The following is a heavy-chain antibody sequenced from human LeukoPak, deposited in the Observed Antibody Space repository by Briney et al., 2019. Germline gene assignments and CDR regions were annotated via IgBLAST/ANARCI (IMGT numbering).Heavy chain of an antibody. Sequence: ASVKVSCKASGYTFTSYGISWVRQAPGQGLEWMGWISAYNGNTNYAQKLQGRVTMTRDMSTSTVYMELSSLRSEDTAVYYCVRSGCDGGNCFFDYWGQGTLVTVSS. CDR3: VRSGCDGGNCFFDY. CDR1: GYTFTSYG. D-gene: IGHD2-15*01. J-gene: IGHJ4*02. V-gene: IGHV1-18*01. CDR2: ISAYNGNT.